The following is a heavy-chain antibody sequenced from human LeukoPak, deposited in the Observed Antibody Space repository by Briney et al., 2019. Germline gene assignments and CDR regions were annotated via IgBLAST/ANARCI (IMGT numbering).Heavy chain of an antibody. Sequence: ASVKVSCKVSGYTLTELSMHWVRQAPGKGLEWMGGFDPEDGETIYAQKFQGRVTMTRDTSTSTVYMELSSLRSEDTAVYYCARFAVHRRLTVVGQFGLDYWGQGTLVTVSS. CDR3: ARFAVHRRLTVVGQFGLDY. CDR1: GYTLTELS. D-gene: IGHD6-19*01. J-gene: IGHJ4*02. V-gene: IGHV1-24*01. CDR2: FDPEDGET.